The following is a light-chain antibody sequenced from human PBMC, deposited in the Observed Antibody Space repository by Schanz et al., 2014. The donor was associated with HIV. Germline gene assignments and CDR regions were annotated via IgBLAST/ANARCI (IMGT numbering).Light chain of an antibody. V-gene: IGLV2-14*01. CDR2: GVT. CDR3: QSYDSGLSAFV. Sequence: QSALTQPASVSGSPGQSISISCTGTSGDVGSYNYVSWCQQHPGKAPKLMIYGVTKRPSGVPDRFSGSKSGNTASLTISGLQAEDEADYFCQSYDSGLSAFVFAPGTKLTVL. CDR1: SGDVGSYNY. J-gene: IGLJ1*01.